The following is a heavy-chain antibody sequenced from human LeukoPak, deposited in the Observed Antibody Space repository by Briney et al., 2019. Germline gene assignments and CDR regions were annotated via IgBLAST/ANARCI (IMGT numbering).Heavy chain of an antibody. J-gene: IGHJ4*02. V-gene: IGHV3-21*01. Sequence: GGSLRLSCAASGFTFSSYSMNWVRQAPGKGLEWVSSISSSSSYIYYADSVKGRFTISRDNAKNSLYLQMNSLRAEDTAVYYCARVRPTYYDYVWGGYRYDYWGQGTLVTVSS. CDR3: ARVRPTYYDYVWGGYRYDY. CDR1: GFTFSSYS. D-gene: IGHD3-16*02. CDR2: ISSSSSYI.